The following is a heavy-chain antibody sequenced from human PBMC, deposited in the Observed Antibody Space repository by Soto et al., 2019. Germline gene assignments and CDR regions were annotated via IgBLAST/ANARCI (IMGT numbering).Heavy chain of an antibody. V-gene: IGHV3-64D*06. CDR3: ARDPLVVPYYYYGMGV. D-gene: IGHD3-22*01. Sequence: HLGGSLRLSCSASGFTFRSYAMHWVRQAPGTGLQCITIISSNGGRTYYADSVKGRFIISRDNSENTLYLQMSSLRAEDTAVYYCARDPLVVPYYYYGMGVWGQGTTVTVSS. CDR1: GFTFRSYA. J-gene: IGHJ6*02. CDR2: ISSNGGRT.